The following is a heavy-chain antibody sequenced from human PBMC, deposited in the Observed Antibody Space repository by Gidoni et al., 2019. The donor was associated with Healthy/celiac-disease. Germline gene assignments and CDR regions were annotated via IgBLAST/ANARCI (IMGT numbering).Heavy chain of an antibody. CDR2: INHSGST. CDR3: ARGHSAFDI. D-gene: IGHD2-21*01. CDR1: GGSFSGYY. J-gene: IGHJ3*02. V-gene: IGHV4-34*01. Sequence: QVQLQQWGAGLLKPSETLSITCAVYGGSFSGYYWSWIREPPRKGLEWIGEINHSGSTNYNPSLKSRVTISVDTSKNQFSLKLSSVTAADTAVYYCARGHSAFDIWGQGTMVTVSS.